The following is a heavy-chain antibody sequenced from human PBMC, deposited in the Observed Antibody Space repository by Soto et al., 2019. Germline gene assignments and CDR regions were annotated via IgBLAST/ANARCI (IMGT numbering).Heavy chain of an antibody. Sequence: PGGSLRLSCTASGFTFSRYSMIWVRQAPGKGLEWVSFISSGNSFIYYADSLKDRFTISRDNAQSSLYLQMNGLGAEDTAVYYCARAPSSGYYYSDHLGQGTLVTVSS. V-gene: IGHV3-21*01. D-gene: IGHD3-22*01. CDR1: GFTFSRYS. CDR3: ARAPSSGYYYSDH. J-gene: IGHJ4*02. CDR2: ISSGNSFI.